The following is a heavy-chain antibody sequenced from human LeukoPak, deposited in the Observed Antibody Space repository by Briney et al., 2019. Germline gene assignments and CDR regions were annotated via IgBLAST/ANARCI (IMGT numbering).Heavy chain of an antibody. CDR2: ISWDGVST. CDR1: GFTFDDYS. CDR3: AKDSRYDGSGGMDV. D-gene: IGHD5-12*01. V-gene: IGHV3-43*01. Sequence: PGGSLRLSCAASGFTFDDYSFHWVRHVPGKGLEWVSLISWDGVSTYYADSVKGRFTISRDRTKNSLFLQMNSLRIEDSALYHCAKDSRYDGSGGMDVWGQGTTVTVSS. J-gene: IGHJ6*02.